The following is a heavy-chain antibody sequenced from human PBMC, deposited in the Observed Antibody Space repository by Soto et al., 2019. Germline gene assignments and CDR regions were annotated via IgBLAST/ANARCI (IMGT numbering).Heavy chain of an antibody. CDR1: GGTFSSYA. D-gene: IGHD2-8*01. CDR2: IITIFGTA. V-gene: IGHV1-69*01. J-gene: IGHJ4*02. Sequence: QVQLVQSGAEVKKPGSSVKVSCKASGGTFSSYALSWVRQAPGQGLEWMGGIITIFGTANYAQKFQGRVTITEEESTSTAYMELSSLRSEDTAVYSCARSEPSVLMVYANYWGQGTLVTVSS. CDR3: ARSEPSVLMVYANY.